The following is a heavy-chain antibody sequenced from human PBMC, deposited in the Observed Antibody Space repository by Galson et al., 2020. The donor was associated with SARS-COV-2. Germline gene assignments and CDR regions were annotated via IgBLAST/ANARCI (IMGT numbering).Heavy chain of an antibody. Sequence: SVKVSCKASGGTFSSYAISWVRQAPGQGLEWMGGIIPIFGTANYAQKFQGRVTITADESTSTAYMELSSLRSEDTAVYYCARIRTKYSGSYYCCYGMDVWGQGTTVTVSS. V-gene: IGHV1-69*13. CDR1: GGTFSSYA. CDR3: ARIRTKYSGSYYCCYGMDV. J-gene: IGHJ6*02. CDR2: IIPIFGTA. D-gene: IGHD1-26*01.